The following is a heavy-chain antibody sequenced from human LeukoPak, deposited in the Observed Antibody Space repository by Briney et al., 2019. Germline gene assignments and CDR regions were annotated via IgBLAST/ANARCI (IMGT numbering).Heavy chain of an antibody. CDR1: GGSFSGYY. CDR3: ASCSGARHYDSSGYYYVRYDY. Sequence: SETLSLTCAVYGGSFSGYYWSWIRQPPGKGLEWIGEINHSGSTNYNPSLKSRVTISVDTSKNQFSLKLSSVTAADTAVYYCASCSGARHYDSSGYYYVRYDYWGQGTLVTVSS. J-gene: IGHJ4*02. D-gene: IGHD3-22*01. V-gene: IGHV4-34*01. CDR2: INHSGST.